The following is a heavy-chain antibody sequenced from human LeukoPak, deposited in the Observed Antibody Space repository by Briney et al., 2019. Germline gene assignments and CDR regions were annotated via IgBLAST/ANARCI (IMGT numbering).Heavy chain of an antibody. V-gene: IGHV4-39*07. CDR3: ARALVPARGYDY. Sequence: SETLSLTCTVFGVSISSSNYYWGWIRQPPGKGLEWIGSIYDSGSTYYNPSLKSRVTISVDTSKTQFSLKLSSLTAADTAVYYCARALVPARGYDYWGQGILVTVSS. J-gene: IGHJ4*02. D-gene: IGHD2-2*01. CDR1: GVSISSSNYY. CDR2: IYDSGST.